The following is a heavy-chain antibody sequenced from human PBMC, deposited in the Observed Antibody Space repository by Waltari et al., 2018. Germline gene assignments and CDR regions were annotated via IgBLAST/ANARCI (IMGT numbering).Heavy chain of an antibody. Sequence: QVQLQQWGAGLLKPSETLSLTCAVYGGSFSGYYWSWIRQPPGKGLGWTGEISPSGSNNYNPSLKSRVTISVDTSKDQFSLKLSSVTAADTAVYYCARGRYYYDSSGYSPLDYWGQGTLVTVSS. D-gene: IGHD3-22*01. CDR3: ARGRYYYDSSGYSPLDY. V-gene: IGHV4-34*01. CDR1: GGSFSGYY. CDR2: ISPSGSN. J-gene: IGHJ4*02.